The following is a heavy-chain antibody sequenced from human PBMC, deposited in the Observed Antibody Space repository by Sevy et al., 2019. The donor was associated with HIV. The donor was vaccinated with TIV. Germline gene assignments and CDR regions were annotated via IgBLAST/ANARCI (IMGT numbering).Heavy chain of an antibody. Sequence: GGSLRLSCEASRLIFDTYAMHWVRRAPGQGLEWVAVISYDGSDKYYADAVEGRFTISRDNSKKTLYLQMNSLRTDDPAVYYCARVDYRSGWYGFVDYWGQGTPVTVSS. CDR1: RLIFDTYA. CDR2: ISYDGSDK. J-gene: IGHJ4*02. D-gene: IGHD6-19*01. V-gene: IGHV3-30*04. CDR3: ARVDYRSGWYGFVDY.